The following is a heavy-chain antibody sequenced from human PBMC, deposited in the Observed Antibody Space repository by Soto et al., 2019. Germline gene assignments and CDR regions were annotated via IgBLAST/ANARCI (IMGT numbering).Heavy chain of an antibody. D-gene: IGHD3-9*01. CDR2: INHSGST. J-gene: IGHJ5*02. CDR3: ARGVSRNYDILTGLNWFDP. Sequence: SETLSLTCAVYGGSFSGYYWSWIRQPPGKGVEWIGEINHSGSTNYNPSLRSRVTISVDTSKNQFSLKLSSVTAADTAVYYCARGVSRNYDILTGLNWFDPWGQGTLVTVSS. CDR1: GGSFSGYY. V-gene: IGHV4-34*01.